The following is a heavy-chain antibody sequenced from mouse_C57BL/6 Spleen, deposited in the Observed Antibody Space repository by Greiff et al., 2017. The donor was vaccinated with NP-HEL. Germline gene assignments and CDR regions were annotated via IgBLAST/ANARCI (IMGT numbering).Heavy chain of an antibody. Sequence: QVQLQHPGAELVKPGASVKVSCKASGYTFTSYWMHWVKQRPGQGLEWIGRIHPSDSDTNYNQKFKGKATLTVDKASSTAYMQLSSLTSEDSAVYYWARWTTVVATHYFDDWGQGTTLTVSS. CDR2: IHPSDSDT. V-gene: IGHV1-74*01. J-gene: IGHJ2*01. CDR3: ARWTTVVATHYFDD. D-gene: IGHD1-1*01. CDR1: GYTFTSYW.